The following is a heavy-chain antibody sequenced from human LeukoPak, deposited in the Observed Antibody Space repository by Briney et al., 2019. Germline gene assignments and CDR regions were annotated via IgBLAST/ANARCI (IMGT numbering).Heavy chain of an antibody. CDR1: GGSISSYY. CDR3: ARGGYCSSTSCYFSAFDI. CDR2: TYYSGST. D-gene: IGHD2-2*03. V-gene: IGHV4-59*01. J-gene: IGHJ3*02. Sequence: SETLSLTCTVSGGSISSYYWSWIRQPPGKGLEWIGYTYYSGSTNYNPSLKSRVTISVDTSKNQFSLKLSSVTAADTAVYYCARGGYCSSTSCYFSAFDIWGQGTMVTVSS.